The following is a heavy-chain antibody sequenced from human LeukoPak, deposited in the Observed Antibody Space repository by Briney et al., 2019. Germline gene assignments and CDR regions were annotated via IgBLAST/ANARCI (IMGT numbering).Heavy chain of an antibody. J-gene: IGHJ6*04. Sequence: SETLSLTCAVYGGSFSGYYWSWIRQPPGKGLEWIGEINHSGSTNYNPSLKSRVTISVDTSKNQFSLKLSSVTAADTAVYYCARGRDTMVRGVIYYYYYYGMDVWGKGTTVTVSS. CDR3: ARGRDTMVRGVIYYYYYYGMDV. D-gene: IGHD3-10*01. V-gene: IGHV4-34*01. CDR1: GGSFSGYY. CDR2: INHSGST.